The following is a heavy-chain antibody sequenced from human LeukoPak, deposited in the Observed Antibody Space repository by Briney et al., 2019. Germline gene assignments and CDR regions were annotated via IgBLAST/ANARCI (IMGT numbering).Heavy chain of an antibody. J-gene: IGHJ4*02. D-gene: IGHD2-2*01. Sequence: GGSLRLSCTASGXTFGDYAMSWVRQAPGKGLEWVGFIRSKSYGGTTEYAASVKDRFTISRDDSKSVTYLQMNSLKTEDTAVYYCARPPSTLPAVIPDYWGQGTLVTVSS. V-gene: IGHV3-49*04. CDR3: ARPPSTLPAVIPDY. CDR2: IRSKSYGGTT. CDR1: GXTFGDYA.